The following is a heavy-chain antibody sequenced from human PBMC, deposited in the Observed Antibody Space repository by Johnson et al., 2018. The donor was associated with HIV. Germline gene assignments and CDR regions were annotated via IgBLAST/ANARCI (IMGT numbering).Heavy chain of an antibody. CDR3: ARAKGSTCYGSAFDI. J-gene: IGHJ3*02. V-gene: IGHV3-66*02. CDR1: GFPVSSNY. CDR2: IYSGGNT. D-gene: IGHD6-13*01. Sequence: MLLVESGGGVVQPGRSLRLSCAASGFPVSSNYLSWVRQAPGKGLEWVSLIYSGGNTYYADSVKGRFTISRDNSKTTLYLQMNSLSGEDTAVYYCARAKGSTCYGSAFDIGGQGTMVCVSS.